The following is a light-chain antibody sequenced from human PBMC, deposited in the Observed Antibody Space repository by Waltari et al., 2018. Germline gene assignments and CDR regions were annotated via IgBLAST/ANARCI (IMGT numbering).Light chain of an antibody. Sequence: SYVVTQPPSVSVAPGQTARITCGGNNIGTNTVNWYQQKAGQAPVLVVFESSDRPSGSPERFYGSNSGNTATLTITRVEDGDEADYYCQVWQSFSDQWVFGGGTKVTVL. CDR3: QVWQSFSDQWV. J-gene: IGLJ3*02. CDR2: ESS. V-gene: IGLV3-21*02. CDR1: NIGTNT.